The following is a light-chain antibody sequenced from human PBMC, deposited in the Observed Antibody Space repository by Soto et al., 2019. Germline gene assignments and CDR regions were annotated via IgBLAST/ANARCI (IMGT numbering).Light chain of an antibody. CDR3: QQYGSSPIT. CDR1: QSVSSR. Sequence: EIVWTQSPGTLFLCPRNRARLSCRASQSVSSRLAWYQQKPGQAPRLLISGASSRATGIPDRVSGSGSATDCTLTISRLEPEDFALYYCQQYGSSPITFGQGTRLEIK. J-gene: IGKJ5*01. V-gene: IGKV3-20*01. CDR2: GAS.